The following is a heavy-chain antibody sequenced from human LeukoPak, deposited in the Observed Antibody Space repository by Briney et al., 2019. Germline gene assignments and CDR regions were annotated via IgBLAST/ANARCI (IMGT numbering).Heavy chain of an antibody. V-gene: IGHV1-2*02. CDR3: AREGFCTGSKCPAEY. Sequence: RGASVKVSCKASGYTFTAYYMYWVRQAPGQGLEWMGWINPNTGGTNSAQKFQGRVTMTRDTSISTAYMELKRLSSDDTAVYFCAREGFCTGSKCPAEYWGQGTLVTVSS. D-gene: IGHD2-8*02. CDR2: INPNTGGT. CDR1: GYTFTAYY. J-gene: IGHJ4*02.